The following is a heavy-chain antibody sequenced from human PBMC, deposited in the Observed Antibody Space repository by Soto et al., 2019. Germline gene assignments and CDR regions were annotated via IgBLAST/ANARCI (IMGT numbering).Heavy chain of an antibody. D-gene: IGHD3-22*01. CDR3: ARDDSSGYYQFDY. J-gene: IGHJ4*02. CDR1: SGSISSYY. CDR2: IYYSGNT. Sequence: SETLSLTCTVSSGSISSYYWNWIRQPPGKGLEWIGSIYYSGNTNYSPSLKSRVTISVDTSKKQFSLKLTSVTAADTAMYYCARDDSSGYYQFDYWGQGTLVTVSS. V-gene: IGHV4-59*01.